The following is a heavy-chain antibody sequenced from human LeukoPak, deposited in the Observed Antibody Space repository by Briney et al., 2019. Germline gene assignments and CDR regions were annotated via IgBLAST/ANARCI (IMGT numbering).Heavy chain of an antibody. D-gene: IGHD4-17*01. J-gene: IGHJ4*02. Sequence: KPSETLSLTGTVSGGSISSYYGSWIRKPPGKGLNWIGYIYYSGSTNYNPSLKSRVTISVDTSKNQFSLKLSSVTAADTAVYYCARNDDYGDYFDYWGQGTLVTVSS. V-gene: IGHV4-59*01. CDR1: GGSISSYY. CDR2: IYYSGST. CDR3: ARNDDYGDYFDY.